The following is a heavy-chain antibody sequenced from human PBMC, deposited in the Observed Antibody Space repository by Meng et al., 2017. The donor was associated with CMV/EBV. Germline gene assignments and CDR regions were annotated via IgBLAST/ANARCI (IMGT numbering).Heavy chain of an antibody. D-gene: IGHD6-19*01. V-gene: IGHV1-2*02. CDR3: SRGGAGLGWFDP. CDR2: INPNSGGT. Sequence: ASVKVSCKASGYTFTGYYMHWVRQAPGQGLEWMGWINPNSGGTNYAQKFQGRVTMTRDPSISTAYMELSRLRSDDTAVYYCSRGGAGLGWFDPWGQGTLVTVSS. J-gene: IGHJ5*02. CDR1: GYTFTGYY.